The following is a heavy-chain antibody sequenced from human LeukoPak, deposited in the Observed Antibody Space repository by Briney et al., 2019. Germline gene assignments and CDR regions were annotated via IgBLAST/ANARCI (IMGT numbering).Heavy chain of an antibody. CDR1: GFTCSDYY. V-gene: IGHV3-11*04. CDR2: ISSSGSTI. J-gene: IGHJ3*02. Sequence: SGGSLRLSCAASGFTCSDYYMSWIRQAPGKGLEWVSYISSSGSTIYYADSVKGRFTISRDNAKNSLYLQMNSLRAEDTAVYYCARARSYDFWSGDAFDIWGQGTMVTVSS. CDR3: ARARSYDFWSGDAFDI. D-gene: IGHD3-3*01.